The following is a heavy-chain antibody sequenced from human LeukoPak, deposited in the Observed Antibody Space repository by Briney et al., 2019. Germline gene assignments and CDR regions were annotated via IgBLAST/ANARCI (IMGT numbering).Heavy chain of an antibody. CDR2: ISSNGGST. CDR3: VKSHLIAAAEEDWFDP. D-gene: IGHD6-13*01. Sequence: GGSLRLSCSASGFTFSSYAMHRVRQAPGKGLEYVSAISSNGGSTYYADSVKGRFTISRDNSKNTLYLQMSSLRAEDTAVYYCVKSHLIAAAEEDWFDPWGQGTLVTVSS. J-gene: IGHJ5*02. CDR1: GFTFSSYA. V-gene: IGHV3-64D*06.